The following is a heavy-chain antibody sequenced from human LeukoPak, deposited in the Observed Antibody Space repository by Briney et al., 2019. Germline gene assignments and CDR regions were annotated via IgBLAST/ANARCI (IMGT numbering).Heavy chain of an antibody. CDR2: IKSKTDGGTT. D-gene: IGHD2-2*01. CDR1: GFTFSNAW. V-gene: IGHV3-15*01. Sequence: GGPLRLSCAASGFTFSNAWMSWVRQAPGKGLEWVGRIKSKTDGGTTDYAAPVKGRFTISRDDSKNTLYLQMNSLKTEDTAVYYCTTDQSRYQLFTSTYYFDYWGQGTLVTVSS. CDR3: TTDQSRYQLFTSTYYFDY. J-gene: IGHJ4*02.